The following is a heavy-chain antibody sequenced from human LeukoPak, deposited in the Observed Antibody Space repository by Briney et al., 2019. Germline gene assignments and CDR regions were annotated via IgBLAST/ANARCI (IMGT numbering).Heavy chain of an antibody. CDR3: AKFGLAGSGRYHDAFDI. CDR1: GFTFSSYG. V-gene: IGHV3-23*01. CDR2: ISGSGGST. J-gene: IGHJ3*02. Sequence: GGSLRLSCAASGFTFSSYGMTWVRQAPGKGLEWVSAISGSGGSTYYADSVKGRSTISRDNSKNTLYLQMNSLRAEDTDVYYCAKFGLAGSGRYHDAFDIWGQGTMVTVSS. D-gene: IGHD3-10*01.